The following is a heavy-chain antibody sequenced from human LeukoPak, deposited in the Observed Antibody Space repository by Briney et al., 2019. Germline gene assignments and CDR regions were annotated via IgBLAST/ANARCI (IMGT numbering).Heavy chain of an antibody. CDR2: ISYSGST. CDR1: GGSISRYY. CDR3: ARARVAGKRPYYFDN. V-gene: IGHV4-59*13. D-gene: IGHD6-19*01. Sequence: SETLSLTCTVSGGSISRYYWSWITHPPGKGLVWIGYISYSGSTNYNPALPSRIPTSVDTSKNQFSLKLSSVTAADTAVYYCARARVAGKRPYYFDNWGERTLVTVSS. J-gene: IGHJ4*02.